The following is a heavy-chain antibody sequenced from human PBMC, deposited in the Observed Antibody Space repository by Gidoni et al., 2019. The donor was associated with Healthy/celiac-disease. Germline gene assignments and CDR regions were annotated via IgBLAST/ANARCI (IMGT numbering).Heavy chain of an antibody. CDR3: AKDRSGATPTLDY. CDR2: ISGSGGST. CDR1: GFTFSSYA. V-gene: IGHV3-23*01. Sequence: EVQLLESGGGLVQPGGSLSLSCAASGFTFSSYAMSWVRQAPGKWMEWFSAISGSGGSTYYADSVKGRFTISRDNSKNTLDLQMNSLRAEDTAVYYCAKDRSGATPTLDYWGQGTLVTVSS. J-gene: IGHJ4*02. D-gene: IGHD1-26*01.